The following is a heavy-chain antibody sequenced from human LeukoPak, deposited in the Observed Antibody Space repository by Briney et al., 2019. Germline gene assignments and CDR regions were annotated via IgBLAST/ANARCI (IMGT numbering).Heavy chain of an antibody. CDR3: AISYDDSLSGGFDY. CDR2: LSGSGGST. V-gene: IGHV3-23*01. J-gene: IGHJ4*02. CDR1: GFTFSSYD. D-gene: IGHD3-22*01. Sequence: GGSLRLSCAASGFTFSSYDMNWVRQAPGKGLEWVSALSGSGGSTYYADSVKGRFTISRDNSKNTLYLQMNSLRAEDTAVYYCAISYDDSLSGGFDYWGQGTLVTVSS.